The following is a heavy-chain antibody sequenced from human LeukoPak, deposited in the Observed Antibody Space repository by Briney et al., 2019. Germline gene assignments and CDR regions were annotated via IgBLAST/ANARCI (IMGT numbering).Heavy chain of an antibody. CDR2: IYHSGST. Sequence: SSETLSLTCAVSGYSISSGYYWGWIRQPPGKGLEWIGSIYHSGSTYYNPSLKSRVTISVGTSKNQFSLKLSSVTAADTAVYYCARQVAVVPAAIHWFDPWGQGTLVTVSS. V-gene: IGHV4-38-2*01. J-gene: IGHJ5*02. CDR1: GYSISSGYY. CDR3: ARQVAVVPAAIHWFDP. D-gene: IGHD2-2*02.